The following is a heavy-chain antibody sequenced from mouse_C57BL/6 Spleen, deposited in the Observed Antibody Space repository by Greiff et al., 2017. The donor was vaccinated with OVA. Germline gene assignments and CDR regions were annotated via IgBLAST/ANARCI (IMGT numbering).Heavy chain of an antibody. D-gene: IGHD3-2*02. CDR1: GFNIKDYY. V-gene: IGHV14-1*01. Sequence: VQLQQSGAELVRPGASVKLSCTASGFNIKDYYMHWVKQRPEQGLEWIGRIDPEDGETEYAPKFQGKATMTADTSSNTAYLQLSSLTSEDTAVYYCTTDSSGYVRAMDYWGQGTSVTVSS. J-gene: IGHJ4*01. CDR3: TTDSSGYVRAMDY. CDR2: IDPEDGET.